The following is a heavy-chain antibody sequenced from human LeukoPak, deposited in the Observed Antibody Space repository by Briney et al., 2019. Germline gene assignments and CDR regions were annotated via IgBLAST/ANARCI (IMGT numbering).Heavy chain of an antibody. CDR1: GFPFSSSW. V-gene: IGHV3-74*01. CDR2: ISGDGGST. J-gene: IGHJ3*02. Sequence: GGSLRLSCAASGFPFSSSWVHWVRQAPGKGLMWVSRISGDGGSTEYADSVKGRFAISRDNAKNTLYLQMNSLRAEDTAVYYCAARFRDGLDIWGQGTMVTVSS. CDR3: AARFRDGLDI.